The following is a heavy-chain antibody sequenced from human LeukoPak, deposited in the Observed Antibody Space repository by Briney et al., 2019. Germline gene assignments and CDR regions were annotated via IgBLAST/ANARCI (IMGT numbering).Heavy chain of an antibody. CDR1: GGSISSGYYY. CDR3: ARGDYYDSSGYYYRFDY. Sequence: SETLSLTCTVSGGSISSGYYYWSWIRQPAGKGLEWIGRIYTNGSTNYNPSLKSRVTISLDTSKNQFSLKLSSVTAADTAVYYCARGDYYDSSGYYYRFDYWGQGTLVTVSS. J-gene: IGHJ4*02. CDR2: IYTNGST. V-gene: IGHV4-61*02. D-gene: IGHD3-22*01.